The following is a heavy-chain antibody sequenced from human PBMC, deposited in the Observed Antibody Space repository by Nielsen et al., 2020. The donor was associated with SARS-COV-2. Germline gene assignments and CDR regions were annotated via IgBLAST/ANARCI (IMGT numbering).Heavy chain of an antibody. Sequence: GESLKISCAASGFTFSSYAMSWVRQAPGKGLEWVSAISGSGGSTYYADSVKGRFTISRDNSKNTLYLQMNSLRAEDTAVYYCAKVSDGRDYFDYWGQGTLVTVSS. CDR2: ISGSGGST. V-gene: IGHV3-23*01. CDR3: AKVSDGRDYFDY. CDR1: GFTFSSYA. J-gene: IGHJ4*02. D-gene: IGHD2-21*01.